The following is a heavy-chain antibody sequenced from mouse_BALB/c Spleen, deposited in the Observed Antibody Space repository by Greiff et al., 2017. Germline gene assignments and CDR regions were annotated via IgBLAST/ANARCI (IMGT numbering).Heavy chain of an antibody. CDR2: IYPGDGDT. CDR1: GYTFTSYW. D-gene: IGHD1-2*01. V-gene: IGHV1-87*01. CDR3: ARASLLRPNYYAMDY. J-gene: IGHJ4*01. Sequence: QVQLQQSGAELARPGASVKLSCKASGYTFTSYWMQWVKQRPGQGLEWIGAIYPGDGDTRYTQKFKGKATLTADKSSSTAYMQLSSLASEDSAVYYCARASLLRPNYYAMDYWGQGTSVTVSS.